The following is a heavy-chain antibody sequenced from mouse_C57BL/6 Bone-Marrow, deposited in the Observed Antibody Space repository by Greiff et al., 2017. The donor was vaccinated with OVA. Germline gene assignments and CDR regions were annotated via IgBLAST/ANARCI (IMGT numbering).Heavy chain of an antibody. CDR1: GYTFTSYW. D-gene: IGHD1-1*01. CDR2: IHPNSGST. J-gene: IGHJ2*01. CDR3: ARWALETHYYGSSYDY. V-gene: IGHV1-64*01. Sequence: LQESGAELVKPGASVKLSCKASGYTFTSYWMHWVKQRPGQGLEWIGMIHPNSGSTNYNEKFKSKATLTVDKSSSTAYMQLSSLTSEDSAVYYCARWALETHYYGSSYDYWGQGTTLTVSS.